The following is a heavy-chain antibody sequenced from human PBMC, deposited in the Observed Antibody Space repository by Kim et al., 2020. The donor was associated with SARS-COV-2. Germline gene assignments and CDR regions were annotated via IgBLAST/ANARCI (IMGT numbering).Heavy chain of an antibody. V-gene: IGHV3-7*03. CDR3: ARGPPGYNAGWFDP. CDR2: INQDGGQK. Sequence: GGSLRLSCEASGFTFSNYWFNWVRQAPGKGLEWVANINQDGGQKNYADSVRGRFTISRDNAKNSLSLHMNNLRADDTAIYYCARGPPGYNAGWFDPWGQGTRITVSS. D-gene: IGHD5-12*01. J-gene: IGHJ5*02. CDR1: GFTFSNYW.